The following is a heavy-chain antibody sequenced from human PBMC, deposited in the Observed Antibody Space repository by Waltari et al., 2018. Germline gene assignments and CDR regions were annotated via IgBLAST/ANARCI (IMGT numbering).Heavy chain of an antibody. J-gene: IGHJ3*01. Sequence: QVQLQESGPGLVKSSETLSLTWTISGGSIRSFYWSWIRQPAGKGLEWIGRIYSSGSTNYSPSLDSRVSMSIDTSTNQFSLKLKSVTAADTAIYYCTRERRQLELVASFDVWGHGTKVSVSS. CDR2: IYSSGST. D-gene: IGHD1-1*01. V-gene: IGHV4-4*07. CDR3: TRERRQLELVASFDV. CDR1: GGSIRSFY.